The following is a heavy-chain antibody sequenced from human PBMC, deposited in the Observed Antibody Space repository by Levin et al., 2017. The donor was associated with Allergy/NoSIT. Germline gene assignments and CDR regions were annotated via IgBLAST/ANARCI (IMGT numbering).Heavy chain of an antibody. D-gene: IGHD3-3*01. J-gene: IGHJ3*02. CDR2: ISAYNGNT. CDR1: GYTFTSYG. V-gene: IGHV1-18*01. Sequence: PGESLKISCKASGYTFTSYGISWVRQAPGQGLEWMGWISAYNGNTNYAQKLQGRVTMTTDTSTSTAYMELRSLRSDDTAVYYCARDYDFWSGAFDIWGQGTMVTVSS. CDR3: ARDYDFWSGAFDI.